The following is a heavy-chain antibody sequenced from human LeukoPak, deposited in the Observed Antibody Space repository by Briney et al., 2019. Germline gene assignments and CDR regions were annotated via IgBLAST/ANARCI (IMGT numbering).Heavy chain of an antibody. Sequence: GGSLRLSCAASGFTFSTYAVNWVRQAPGKGLEWVSTISGSGDSTYYADSVKGRFTISRDNSKNTLYLQMNSLRAEDTAVYYCARGYYDSSGSQYYFDYWGQGTLVTVSS. CDR1: GFTFSTYA. CDR2: ISGSGDST. D-gene: IGHD3-22*01. J-gene: IGHJ4*02. CDR3: ARGYYDSSGSQYYFDY. V-gene: IGHV3-23*01.